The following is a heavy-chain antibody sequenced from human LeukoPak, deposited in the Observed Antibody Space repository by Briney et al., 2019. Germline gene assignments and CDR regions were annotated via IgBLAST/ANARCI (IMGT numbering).Heavy chain of an antibody. J-gene: IGHJ4*02. CDR2: IYYSGST. D-gene: IGHD3-10*01. Sequence: PSETLSLTCTVSGGSISSNDYYWGGIRQPPGRGLEGFGNIYYSGSTFYNPSLKSRVTISVDTSKNQFSLKLSSVTAADTAVYYCARFMVRGLIVDYWGQGTLVTVSS. CDR3: ARFMVRGLIVDY. V-gene: IGHV4-39*01. CDR1: GGSISSNDYY.